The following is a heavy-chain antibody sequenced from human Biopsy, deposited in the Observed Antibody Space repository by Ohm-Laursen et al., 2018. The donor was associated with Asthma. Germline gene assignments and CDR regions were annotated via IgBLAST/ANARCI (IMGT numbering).Heavy chain of an antibody. CDR2: IYYSGST. V-gene: IGHV4-59*01. Sequence: GTLSLTCTVSGVSISSDYRSWIRQPPGKGLEWIGDIYYSGSTNYQPSLKSRVTISVDTSKNQFSLKLRSVTAADAAVYYCARGISRVTGLFDHFDSWGQGTLVTVSS. CDR1: GVSISSDY. J-gene: IGHJ4*02. CDR3: ARGISRVTGLFDHFDS. D-gene: IGHD2-21*02.